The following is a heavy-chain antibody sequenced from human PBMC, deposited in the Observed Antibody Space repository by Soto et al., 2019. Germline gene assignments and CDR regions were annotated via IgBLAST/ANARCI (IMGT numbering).Heavy chain of an antibody. CDR1: GGSISSGGYY. Sequence: SETLSLTCTVSGGSISSGGYYWSWIRQHPGKGLEWIGYIYYSGSTYYNPSLKSRVTISVDTSKNQFSLKLSSVTAADTAVYYCARVPGYCSGGSCPRKAFDIWGQGTMVTVSS. V-gene: IGHV4-31*03. D-gene: IGHD2-15*01. CDR2: IYYSGST. J-gene: IGHJ3*02. CDR3: ARVPGYCSGGSCPRKAFDI.